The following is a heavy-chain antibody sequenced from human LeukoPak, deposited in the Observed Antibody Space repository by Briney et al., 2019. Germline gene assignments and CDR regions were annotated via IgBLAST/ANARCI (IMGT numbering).Heavy chain of an antibody. CDR2: ISYDGSNK. CDR1: GFTFSSYA. Sequence: GGSLRLSCAASGFTFSSYAMHWVRQAPGKGLEWVAVISYDGSNKYYADSVKGRFTISRDNSKNTLYLQMGSLRAEDMAVYYCARDFTIFGVPLGDDAFDIWGQGTMVTVSS. D-gene: IGHD3-3*01. J-gene: IGHJ3*02. V-gene: IGHV3-30*14. CDR3: ARDFTIFGVPLGDDAFDI.